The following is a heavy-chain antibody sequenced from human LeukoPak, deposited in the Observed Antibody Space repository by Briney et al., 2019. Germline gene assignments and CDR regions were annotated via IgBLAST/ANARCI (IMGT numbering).Heavy chain of an antibody. CDR3: VRDDYDFWSGYQRYFEF. J-gene: IGHJ4*02. CDR2: INQDGSEK. CDR1: GFTFSDYW. V-gene: IGHV3-7*01. D-gene: IGHD3-3*01. Sequence: GGSLRLSCAASGFTFSDYWMTWVRQAPGKGLEWVANINQDGSEKYYVDSVEGRFTISRDSVKNSLYLQMTSVRADDTAMYYCVRDDYDFWSGYQRYFEFWGQGTLVTVSS.